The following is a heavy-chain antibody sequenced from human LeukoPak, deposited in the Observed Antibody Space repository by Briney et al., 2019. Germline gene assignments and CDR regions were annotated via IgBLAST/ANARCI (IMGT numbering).Heavy chain of an antibody. D-gene: IGHD2-21*01. J-gene: IGHJ4*02. Sequence: GGSLRLSCAASGFPFDEYAMHWIRQAPGKGLEWVSGISYTSETKGYVDSVKGRFTISRDNSKNSLYLQMNRLRAEDAAVYYCAKAPVTTCSGAYCYPFDYWGQGTLVTVSS. CDR3: AKAPVTTCSGAYCYPFDY. CDR2: ISYTSETK. CDR1: GFPFDEYA. V-gene: IGHV3-9*01.